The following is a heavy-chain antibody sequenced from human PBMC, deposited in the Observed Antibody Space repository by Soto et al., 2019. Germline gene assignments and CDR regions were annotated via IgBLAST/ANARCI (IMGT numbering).Heavy chain of an antibody. CDR1: GYTFTSYG. CDR2: ISAYNGNT. V-gene: IGHV1-18*01. CDR3: AGQLGTPLDSSGWYWVWFXP. J-gene: IGHJ5*02. D-gene: IGHD6-19*01. Sequence: ASVKVSCKASGYTFTSYGISWVRQAPGQGLEWMGWISAYNGNTNYAQKLQGRVTMTTDTSTSTAYMELRSLRSDDTAVYYCAGQLGTPLDSSGWYWVWFXPWGQGTLVTVSS.